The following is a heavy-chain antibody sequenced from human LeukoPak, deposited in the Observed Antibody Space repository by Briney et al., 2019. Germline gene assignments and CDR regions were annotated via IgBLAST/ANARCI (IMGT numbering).Heavy chain of an antibody. D-gene: IGHD6-19*01. CDR3: ARSGWAGYYFDY. CDR2: MNPNSGNT. J-gene: IGHJ4*02. V-gene: IGHV1-8*02. CDR1: GGTFSIYA. Sequence: GSSVNVSFTASGGTFSIYAINWVRQATGQGLEWMGWMNPNSGNTGYAQKFQGRVTMTRNTSISTAYMELSSLRSEDTAVYYCARSGWAGYYFDYWGQGTLVTVSS.